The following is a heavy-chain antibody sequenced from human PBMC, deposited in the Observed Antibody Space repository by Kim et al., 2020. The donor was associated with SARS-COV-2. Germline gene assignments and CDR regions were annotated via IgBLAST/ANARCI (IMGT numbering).Heavy chain of an antibody. CDR3: ARGRDTYFASGSYVFIEH. V-gene: IGHV4-39*07. CDR2: VYYSGST. D-gene: IGHD3-10*01. CDR1: GDSMKIGARY. J-gene: IGHJ1*01. Sequence: SETLSLTCTVSGDSMKIGARYWGWIRQSPGKGLEWIASVYYSGSTYYNPSLKSRVTISVDASKSQFSLKLNSVTAADTAVYYCARGRDTYFASGSYVFIEHWGQGTLVTVSS.